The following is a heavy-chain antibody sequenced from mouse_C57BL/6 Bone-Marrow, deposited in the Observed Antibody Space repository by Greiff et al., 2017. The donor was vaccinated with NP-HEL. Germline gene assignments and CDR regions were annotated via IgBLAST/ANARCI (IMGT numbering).Heavy chain of an antibody. CDR3: TVVFAY. V-gene: IGHV6-3*01. CDR2: IRLKSDNYAT. Sequence: DVKLQESGGGLVQPGGSMKLSCVASGFTFSNYWMNWVRQSPEKGLEWVAQIRLKSDNYATNYAESVKGRFTISRDDSKSSVYLQMNNLRAEDTGIYYCTVVFAYWGQGTLVTVSA. CDR1: GFTFSNYW. J-gene: IGHJ3*01.